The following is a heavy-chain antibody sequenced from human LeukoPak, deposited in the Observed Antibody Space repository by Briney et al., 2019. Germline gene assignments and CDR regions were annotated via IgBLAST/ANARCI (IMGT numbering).Heavy chain of an antibody. CDR3: ARKVPSPISWRNYYMDD. CDR1: GYTFTGYY. D-gene: IGHD2-15*01. Sequence: ASVKVSCKASGYTFTGYYMHWVRQAPGQGLEWMGWINPNSGGTNYAQKFQGRVTMTRDTSISTAYMELSRLRSDDTAVYYCARKVPSPISWRNYYMDDWGKGTTVTVSS. J-gene: IGHJ6*03. CDR2: INPNSGGT. V-gene: IGHV1-2*02.